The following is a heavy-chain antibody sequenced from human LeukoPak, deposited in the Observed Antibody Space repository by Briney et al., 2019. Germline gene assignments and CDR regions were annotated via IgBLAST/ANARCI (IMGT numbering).Heavy chain of an antibody. D-gene: IGHD5-18*01. CDR2: IYYSGST. CDR1: GGSISSGDYY. V-gene: IGHV4-30-4*01. CDR3: AKDRGYSYGISEY. Sequence: SETLSLTCTVSGGSISSGDYYWSWIRLPPGKGLEWIGYIYYSGSTYYNPSLKSRVTISVDTSKNQFSLKLSSVTAADTAVYYCAKDRGYSYGISEYWGQGTLVTVSS. J-gene: IGHJ4*02.